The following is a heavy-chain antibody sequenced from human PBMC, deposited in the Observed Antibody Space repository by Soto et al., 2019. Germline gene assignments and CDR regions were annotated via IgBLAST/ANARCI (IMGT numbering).Heavy chain of an antibody. J-gene: IGHJ5*02. V-gene: IGHV1-3*01. D-gene: IGHD2-15*01. CDR1: GYTFTRYT. CDR3: ARGIATGQLDP. CDR2: INSDNGNT. Sequence: QVQLVQSGAEVKKPGASVKISCKASGYTFTRYTMNWVRQAPGQRLEWMGWINSDNGNTKSSQTFQDRVIITRDKSASTAYMDLSSLRSEDTAVYYCARGIATGQLDPWGQGTLVTVSS.